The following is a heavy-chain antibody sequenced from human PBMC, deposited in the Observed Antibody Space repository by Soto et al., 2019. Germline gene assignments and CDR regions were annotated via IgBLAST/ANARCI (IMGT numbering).Heavy chain of an antibody. D-gene: IGHD3-16*02. V-gene: IGHV3-15*01. Sequence: GRSLRLSCAASGFPFTNAWMSWVRQVPGKGLEWIARVLSKADGGETDYAAPVKDRFTISRDDSRNTLHLQMNSLRTEDTAVYYCTIYFYSWGSDRDRRSYWGQGALV. J-gene: IGHJ4*02. CDR2: VLSKADGGET. CDR3: TIYFYSWGSDRDRRSY. CDR1: GFPFTNAW.